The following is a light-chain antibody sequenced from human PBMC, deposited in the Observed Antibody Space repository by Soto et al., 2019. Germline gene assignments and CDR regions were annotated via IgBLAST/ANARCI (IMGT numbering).Light chain of an antibody. J-gene: IGLJ3*02. CDR1: SGHSSYA. CDR3: QTWGTGSWV. CDR2: LNSDGSH. Sequence: QSVLTQSASASASLGASVKLTCTLSSGHSSYAIAWHQQQPEKGPRYLMKLNSDGSHSKGDGIPDRFSGSSSGAERYLTISSLQSEDEVDYYCQTWGTGSWVFGGGTKLTVL. V-gene: IGLV4-69*01.